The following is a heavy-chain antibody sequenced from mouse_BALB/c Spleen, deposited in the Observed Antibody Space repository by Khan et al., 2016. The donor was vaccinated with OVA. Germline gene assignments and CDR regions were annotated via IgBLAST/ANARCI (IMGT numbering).Heavy chain of an antibody. Sequence: QVQLQQSGPELVRPGVSVKISCKGSGYTFTDYALHWVKQSHAKSLEWIGLISTYSGNTNYKQKFKGKATMTVDKSSSTAYMELARLTSEDSAIYYWTRPAYDGYYDYWGQGTTHTVAS. V-gene: IGHV1S137*01. CDR3: TRPAYDGYYDY. CDR2: ISTYSGNT. CDR1: GYTFTDYA. D-gene: IGHD2-3*01. J-gene: IGHJ2*01.